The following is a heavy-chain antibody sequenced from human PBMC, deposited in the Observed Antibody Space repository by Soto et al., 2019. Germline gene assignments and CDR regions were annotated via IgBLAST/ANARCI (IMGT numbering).Heavy chain of an antibody. Sequence: GASVKVSCKASGYTFTSYGISWVRQAPGQGLEWMGWISIYNGNTNYAQKFQDRVTMTTDRSTSTASMELRSLRSDDTAVYYCAREASSSSNDDWGQGSLVTVSS. J-gene: IGHJ4*02. CDR1: GYTFTSYG. D-gene: IGHD6-6*01. CDR2: ISIYNGNT. CDR3: AREASSSSNDD. V-gene: IGHV1-18*01.